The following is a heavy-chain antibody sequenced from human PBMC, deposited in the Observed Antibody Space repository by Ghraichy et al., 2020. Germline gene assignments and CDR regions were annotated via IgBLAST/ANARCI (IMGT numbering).Heavy chain of an antibody. CDR3: ARTPGLKGTRPDIVVVPAAMEELGWFDP. CDR2: ISSSSSYT. Sequence: GESLNISCAASGFTFSDYYMSWIRQAPGKGLEWVSYISSSSSYTNYADSVKGRFTISRDNAKNSLYLQMNSLRAEDTAVYYCARTPGLKGTRPDIVVVPAAMEELGWFDPWGQGTLVTVSS. D-gene: IGHD2-2*01. V-gene: IGHV3-11*03. CDR1: GFTFSDYY. J-gene: IGHJ5*02.